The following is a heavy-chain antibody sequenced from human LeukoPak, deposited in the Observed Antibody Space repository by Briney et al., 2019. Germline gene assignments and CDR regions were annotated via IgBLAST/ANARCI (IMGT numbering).Heavy chain of an antibody. J-gene: IGHJ4*02. Sequence: SETLSLTCAVYVGSFRGSYWTWIRHPPGKGLEWIGKINHSGSTNYNPSLKSRVTISVDTSKNQFSLKLSSVTAADTAVYYCARVRVSSSWYKLYYFDYWGQGTLVTVSS. CDR1: VGSFRGSY. V-gene: IGHV4-34*01. D-gene: IGHD6-13*01. CDR2: INHSGST. CDR3: ARVRVSSSWYKLYYFDY.